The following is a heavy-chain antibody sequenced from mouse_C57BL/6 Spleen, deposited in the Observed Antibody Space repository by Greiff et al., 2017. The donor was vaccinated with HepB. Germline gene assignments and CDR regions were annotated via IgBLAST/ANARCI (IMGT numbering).Heavy chain of an antibody. CDR1: GYAFSSSW. Sequence: VQLQESGPELVKPGASVKISCKASGYAFSSSWMNWVKQRPGKGLEWIGRIYPGDGDPNYNGKFKGKATLTADKSSSTAYMQLSSLTSEDSAVYFCARGDYYGRSHLYFDVWGTGTTVTVSS. CDR3: ARGDYYGRSHLYFDV. V-gene: IGHV1-82*01. J-gene: IGHJ1*02. D-gene: IGHD1-1*01. CDR2: IYPGDGDP.